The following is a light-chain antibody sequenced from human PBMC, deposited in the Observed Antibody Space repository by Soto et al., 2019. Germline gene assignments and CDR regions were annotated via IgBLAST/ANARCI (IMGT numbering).Light chain of an antibody. Sequence: DIQMTQSPSTLSASVGDRVTITCRASQSISSWLAWYQQKPGKAPKLLIYKASSLESGVPSRFSGSGSGTEFILTFSSLQPDDFATYYCQQYHSFPRTFGQGTKLEIK. V-gene: IGKV1-5*03. CDR3: QQYHSFPRT. J-gene: IGKJ2*02. CDR2: KAS. CDR1: QSISSW.